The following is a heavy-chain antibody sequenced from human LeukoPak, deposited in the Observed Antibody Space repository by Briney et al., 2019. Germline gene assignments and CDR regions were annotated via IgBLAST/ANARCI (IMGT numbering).Heavy chain of an antibody. Sequence: SETLSLTCAVHGGSFSGYYWSWIRQPPGKGLEWIGEIIHSGSTNYNPSLKSRVTISVDTSKNQFSLKLSSVTAADTAVYYCARAPCGGDCYSDYWGQGTLVTVSS. CDR3: ARAPCGGDCYSDY. CDR2: IIHSGST. D-gene: IGHD2-21*02. CDR1: GGSFSGYY. V-gene: IGHV4-34*12. J-gene: IGHJ4*02.